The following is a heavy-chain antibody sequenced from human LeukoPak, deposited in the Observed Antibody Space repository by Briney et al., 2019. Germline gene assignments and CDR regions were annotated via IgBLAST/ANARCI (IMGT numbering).Heavy chain of an antibody. J-gene: IGHJ5*02. CDR3: AISTYSRSPS. CDR1: GFAFSDHW. Sequence: PGGSLRLSCAASGFAFSDHWMIWVRQAPGKGLEWVANINHDESKKYYVDSVEGRFTISRDNAKNSLYLQMNSLRAEDTAVYYCAISTYSRSPSWGQGTLVTVSS. V-gene: IGHV3-7*01. CDR2: INHDESKK. D-gene: IGHD6-6*01.